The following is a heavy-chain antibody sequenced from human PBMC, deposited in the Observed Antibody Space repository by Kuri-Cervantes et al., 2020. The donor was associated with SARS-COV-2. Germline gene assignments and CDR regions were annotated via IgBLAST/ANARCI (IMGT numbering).Heavy chain of an antibody. J-gene: IGHJ4*02. Sequence: GGSLRLSCTASGFTFGEYAMSWVRQAPGKGLEWVGFIRSKTYGGTAEYAASVKGRFTISRDDSKSIAYLQMNSLRTEDTAVYYCTRVFSTLLPAQIEFWGQGTLVTVSS. CDR1: GFTFGEYA. V-gene: IGHV3-49*04. CDR2: IRSKTYGGTA. CDR3: TRVFSTLLPAQIEF. D-gene: IGHD2-2*01.